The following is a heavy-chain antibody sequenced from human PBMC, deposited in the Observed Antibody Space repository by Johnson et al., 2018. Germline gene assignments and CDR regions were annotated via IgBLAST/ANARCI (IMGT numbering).Heavy chain of an antibody. CDR2: ISGSGGST. D-gene: IGHD3-10*01. CDR1: GFTFSSYG. CDR3: AREWFGGRGMDG. Sequence: VQLVQSGGGVVQPGRSLRLSCAASGFTFSSYGMHWVRQAPGKGLEWVSAISGSGGSTYYADSVKGRFTISRDNSKNTLYLQMNSLGAEDTAVYYCAREWFGGRGMDGWGQGTTVTVSS. J-gene: IGHJ6*02. V-gene: IGHV3-23*04.